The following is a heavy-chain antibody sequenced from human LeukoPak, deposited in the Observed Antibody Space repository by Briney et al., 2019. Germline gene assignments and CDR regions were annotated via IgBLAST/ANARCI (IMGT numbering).Heavy chain of an antibody. V-gene: IGHV4-34*01. D-gene: IGHD3-10*01. J-gene: IGHJ4*02. CDR3: ARGRYGSGSYYTISTRCSFDY. Sequence: SETLSLTCAVYGGSFSGYYWSWIRQPPGKGLEWIGEINHSGSTNYNPSLKSRVTISVDTSKNQFSLKLSSVTAADTAVYYCARGRYGSGSYYTISTRCSFDYWGQGTLVTVSS. CDR2: INHSGST. CDR1: GGSFSGYY.